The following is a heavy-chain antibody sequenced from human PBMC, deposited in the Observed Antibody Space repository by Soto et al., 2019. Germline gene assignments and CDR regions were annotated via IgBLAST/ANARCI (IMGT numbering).Heavy chain of an antibody. CDR1: GFTFSTSV. Sequence: QVQLVESGGGVVQFGRSLRLSCAASGFTFSTSVMHWVRQAPGKGLEWVTGISIDGNNQHYADSVRGRVTISRDNSRNALYLQVDGLTSEDTALHFGATEHHSSGHALTFGHWGQGTLVTVTS. V-gene: IGHV3-30-3*01. J-gene: IGHJ1*01. D-gene: IGHD3-22*01. CDR3: ATEHHSSGHALTFGH. CDR2: ISIDGNNQ.